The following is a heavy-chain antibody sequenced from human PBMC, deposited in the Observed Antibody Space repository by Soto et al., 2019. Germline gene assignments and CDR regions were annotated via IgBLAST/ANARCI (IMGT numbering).Heavy chain of an antibody. D-gene: IGHD4-4*01. J-gene: IGHJ4*02. Sequence: QVQLQQWGAGLLKPSETLSLTCAVYGGSFSGYYWSWIRQPPGKGLEWIGEINHSGCTNYNPSLKRRVTIPVDTAKNQFPPKRSSVTAADTAMYYCARGGGTTVPRVAGIDYWGQGTLVTVSS. CDR1: GGSFSGYY. CDR3: ARGGGTTVPRVAGIDY. CDR2: INHSGCT. V-gene: IGHV4-34*01.